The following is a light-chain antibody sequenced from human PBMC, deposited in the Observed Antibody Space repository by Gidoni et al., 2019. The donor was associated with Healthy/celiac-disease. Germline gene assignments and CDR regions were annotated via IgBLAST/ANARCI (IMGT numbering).Light chain of an antibody. CDR3: QQSYSTLSIT. V-gene: IGKV1-39*01. Sequence: DIQMTQPTSSLSASVGDRVAITCRASQSIISYLNWYQQKTGKAPKLLIYAASSLQRRVRSRCSGSGSATDFTLTISSLQPEDFATSYCQQSYSTLSITFGQGTRLEIK. J-gene: IGKJ5*01. CDR2: AAS. CDR1: QSIISY.